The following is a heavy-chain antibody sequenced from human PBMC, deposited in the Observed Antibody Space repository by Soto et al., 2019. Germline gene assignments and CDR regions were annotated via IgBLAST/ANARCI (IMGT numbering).Heavy chain of an antibody. D-gene: IGHD3-16*02. V-gene: IGHV2-26*01. CDR3: ARSRGDYDYIWGSYRWYYFDY. CDR1: GFSLSNARMG. Sequence: QVTLKESGPVLVKPTEPLTLTCTVSGFSLSNARMGVSWIRQPPGKALEWLAHIFSNDETSYSTSLKSRLTISKDTSKSQVVLTMTNIDPVDTATYYCARSRGDYDYIWGSYRWYYFDYWGQGTLVTVSS. J-gene: IGHJ4*02. CDR2: IFSNDET.